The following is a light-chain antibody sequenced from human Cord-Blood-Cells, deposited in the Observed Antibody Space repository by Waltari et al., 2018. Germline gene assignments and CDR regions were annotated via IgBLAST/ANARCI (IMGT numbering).Light chain of an antibody. CDR2: GAS. Sequence: EIVLTQSPGTLSLSPGDRATLSCRASPSVSSSYLAWYQQKPGQAPRLLIYGASSRATDIPDRFSGSRSGTDFTLTISRLEPEDFAVYYCQQYGSSITFGQGTRLEIK. V-gene: IGKV3-20*01. J-gene: IGKJ5*01. CDR1: PSVSSSY. CDR3: QQYGSSIT.